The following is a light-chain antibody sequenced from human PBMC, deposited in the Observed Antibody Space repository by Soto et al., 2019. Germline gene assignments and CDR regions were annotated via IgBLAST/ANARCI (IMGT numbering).Light chain of an antibody. V-gene: IGKV3-15*01. CDR2: GAS. J-gene: IGKJ4*01. Sequence: EIVMTQSPATLSVSPGERATLSCRASQSVGRYLAWYQQKPGQAPRLLIYGASNRATGIPARFSGSGSGTEFTLTIRSLQAAEYAVDYCQQHNHSSPLTFGQGTQLEIK. CDR1: QSVGRY. CDR3: QQHNHSSPLT.